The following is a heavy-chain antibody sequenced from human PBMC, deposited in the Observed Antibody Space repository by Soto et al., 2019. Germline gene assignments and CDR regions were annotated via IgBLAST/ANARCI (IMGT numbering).Heavy chain of an antibody. CDR1: GGTFSSYA. J-gene: IGHJ4*02. V-gene: IGHV1-69*13. D-gene: IGHD5-18*01. Sequence: SVKVSCKASGGTFSSYAISWVRQAPGQGLEWMGGIIPIFGTANYAQKFQGRVTITADESTSTAYMELSSLRSEDTAVYYCARVGAGYSYGYYFDYWGQGTLVTVSS. CDR2: IIPIFGTA. CDR3: ARVGAGYSYGYYFDY.